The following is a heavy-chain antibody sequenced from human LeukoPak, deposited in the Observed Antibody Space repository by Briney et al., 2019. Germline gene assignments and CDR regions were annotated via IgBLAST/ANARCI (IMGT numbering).Heavy chain of an antibody. J-gene: IGHJ3*02. CDR3: ARTSGSWRAFDI. V-gene: IGHV4-34*01. CDR2: INHSGST. Sequence: PSETLSLTCAAYGGSFSGYYWSWIRQPPGKGLEWIGEINHSGSTNYNPSLKSRLTISVDTTKNQSSLKQSTVPAADTAVYYWARTSGSWRAFDIWGQGTMVTVSS. D-gene: IGHD3-10*01. CDR1: GGSFSGYY.